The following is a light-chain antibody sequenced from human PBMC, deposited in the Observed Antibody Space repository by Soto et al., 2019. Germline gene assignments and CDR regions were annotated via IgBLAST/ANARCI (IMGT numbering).Light chain of an antibody. V-gene: IGKV3-20*01. J-gene: IGKJ3*01. Sequence: EIVLTQSPATLSLSPGERATLSCRASQSVSSSYLAWYQQRPGQAPRLRIFGASYRATGIPDRFSGSGSGTDFTLTISRLEPEDFAVYYCQHSSSSPPEFTFGPGTKVDSK. CDR3: QHSSSSPPEFT. CDR2: GAS. CDR1: QSVSSSY.